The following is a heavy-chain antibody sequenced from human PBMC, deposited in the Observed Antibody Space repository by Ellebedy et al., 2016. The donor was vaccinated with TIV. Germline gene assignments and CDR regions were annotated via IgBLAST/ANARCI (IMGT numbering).Heavy chain of an antibody. V-gene: IGHV3-30-3*01. D-gene: IGHD1-26*01. CDR1: GFTFSTYV. CDR3: ARDRMGGGVFDY. Sequence: GESLKISCAVSGFTFSTYVIHWVRQAPGKGLEWVALISYDGSNKYYADSVKGRFTISRDNSKNTLYLQMNSLRAEDTAVYYCARDRMGGGVFDYWGQGTLVTVSS. J-gene: IGHJ4*02. CDR2: ISYDGSNK.